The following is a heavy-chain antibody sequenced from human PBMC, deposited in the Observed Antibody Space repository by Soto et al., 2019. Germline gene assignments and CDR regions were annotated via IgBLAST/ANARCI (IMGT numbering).Heavy chain of an antibody. CDR2: ISKNGDNQ. CDR3: AKDAYNAAFDV. V-gene: IGHV3-30*18. CDR1: GFSFNIFG. D-gene: IGHD1-1*01. Sequence: LRLSCATSGFSFNIFGMHWVRQAPGKALEWVGLISKNGDNQYYGDSAKGRFIISRDNPKNSLYLQLHSLRPDDTAVYYCAKDAYNAAFDVWGQGTMVTVSS. J-gene: IGHJ3*01.